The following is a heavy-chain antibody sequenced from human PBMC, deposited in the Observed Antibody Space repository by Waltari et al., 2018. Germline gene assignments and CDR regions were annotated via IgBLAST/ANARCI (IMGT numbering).Heavy chain of an antibody. CDR3: ARVADGSYGVFDY. J-gene: IGHJ4*02. CDR2: ISGSGSTI. Sequence: EVQLVESGGGLVQPGGSLRLSCAASGFTFSSYSMNWVRQAPGKGLEWVSYISGSGSTIYYADSVKGRFTISRDDAKNSLYLQMNSLIAEDTAVYYCARVADGSYGVFDYWGQGTLVTVSS. D-gene: IGHD2-2*03. CDR1: GFTFSSYS. V-gene: IGHV3-48*01.